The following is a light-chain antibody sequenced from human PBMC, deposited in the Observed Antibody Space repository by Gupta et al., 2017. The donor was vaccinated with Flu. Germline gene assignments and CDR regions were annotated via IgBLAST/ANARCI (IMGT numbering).Light chain of an antibody. CDR3: CAYACGNIRV. CDR1: SGFIWSYRF. V-gene: IGLV2-23*02. Sequence: SALSHAAAVSGSSGKSHTLPLTATSGFIWSYRFVSWYQHHPDTVPKLLIYELHKRPSGVSNCFSCSKSGNTTSLTISGVQAEDEADYYCCAYACGNIRVFGGVTKVTV. CDR2: ELH. J-gene: IGLJ2*01.